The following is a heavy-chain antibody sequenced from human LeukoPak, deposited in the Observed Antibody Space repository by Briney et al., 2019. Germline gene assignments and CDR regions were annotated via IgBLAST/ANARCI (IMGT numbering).Heavy chain of an antibody. CDR2: IYTSGST. D-gene: IGHD2-15*01. Sequence: SETLSLTCTVSGGSISSYYWSWIRQPPGKGLEWIGYIYTSGSTNYNPSLKSRVTISVDTSKNQFSLKLSSVTAADTAVYYCARQWDINWFDPWGQGTLVTVSS. CDR1: GGSISSYY. J-gene: IGHJ5*02. CDR3: ARQWDINWFDP. V-gene: IGHV4-4*09.